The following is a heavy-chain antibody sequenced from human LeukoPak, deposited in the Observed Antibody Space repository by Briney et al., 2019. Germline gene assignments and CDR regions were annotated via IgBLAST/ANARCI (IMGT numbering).Heavy chain of an antibody. D-gene: IGHD3-22*01. CDR3: ARHPGGDYYDSSGYYLDY. V-gene: IGHV4-34*01. CDR1: GGSFSDYY. Sequence: SETLSLTCAVYGGSFSDYYWSWIRQPPGKGLEWIGEINHSGSTNYNPSLRSRVTISVDTSKNQFSLKLSSVTAADTAVYYCARHPGGDYYDSSGYYLDYWGQGTLVTVSS. J-gene: IGHJ4*02. CDR2: INHSGST.